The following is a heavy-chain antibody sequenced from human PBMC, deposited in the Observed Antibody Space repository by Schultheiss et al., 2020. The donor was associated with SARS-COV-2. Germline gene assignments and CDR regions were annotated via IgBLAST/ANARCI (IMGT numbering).Heavy chain of an antibody. CDR1: GFSFQEYA. V-gene: IGHV3-48*04. Sequence: GGSLRLSCAASGFSFQEYAMHWVRQAPGRGLEWVSYISSSGSTIYYADSVKGRFTISRDNAKNSLYLQMNSLRAEDTAVYYCARDALRDFEYSSPGWFDPWGQGTLVTVSS. J-gene: IGHJ5*02. CDR3: ARDALRDFEYSSPGWFDP. CDR2: ISSSGSTI. D-gene: IGHD6-6*01.